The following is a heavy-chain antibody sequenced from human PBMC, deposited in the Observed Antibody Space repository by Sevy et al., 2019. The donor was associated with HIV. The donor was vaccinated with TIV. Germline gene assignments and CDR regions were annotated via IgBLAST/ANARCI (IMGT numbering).Heavy chain of an antibody. CDR1: GFSLTSSGVA. CDR3: AHRPSLLTYDSSGYLFDY. D-gene: IGHD3-22*01. Sequence: SGPTLVEPTQTLTLTCTFSGFSLTSSGVAVAWIRQPPGKALEWLGSIYWDDDKRYSPSLESRLTITQDTSKNQVVLTMINMDPVDTATYYCAHRPSLLTYDSSGYLFDYWGQGTLVIVSS. V-gene: IGHV2-5*02. CDR2: IYWDDDK. J-gene: IGHJ4*02.